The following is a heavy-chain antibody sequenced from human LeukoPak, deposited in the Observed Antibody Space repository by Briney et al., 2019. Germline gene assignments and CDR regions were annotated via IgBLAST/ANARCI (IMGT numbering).Heavy chain of an antibody. CDR1: GYTFTGYY. Sequence: ASVKVSCKASGYTFTGYYMHWVRQAPGQGLEWMGWINPNSGGTNYAQKFQGRVTMTRDTSISTAYMEQSRLRSDDAAVYYCAREYVDIVATINFDYWGQGTLVTVSS. CDR2: INPNSGGT. CDR3: AREYVDIVATINFDY. J-gene: IGHJ4*02. D-gene: IGHD5-12*01. V-gene: IGHV1-2*02.